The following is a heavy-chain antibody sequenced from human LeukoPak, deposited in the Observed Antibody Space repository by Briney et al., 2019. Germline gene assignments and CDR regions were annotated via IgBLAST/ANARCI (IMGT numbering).Heavy chain of an antibody. J-gene: IGHJ5*02. CDR2: IYYSGST. CDR3: AREISNWFDP. CDR1: GGSISSGGYY. Sequence: PQTLSLTCTVSGGSISSGGYYWSWIRQHPGKGLEWIGYIYYSGSTYYNPSLKSRVTISVDTSKNQFSLKLSSVTAADTAVYYCAREISNWFDPWGQGTLVTVSS. V-gene: IGHV4-31*03.